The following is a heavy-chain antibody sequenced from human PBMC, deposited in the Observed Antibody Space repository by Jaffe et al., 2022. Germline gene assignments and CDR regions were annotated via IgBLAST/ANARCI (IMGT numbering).Heavy chain of an antibody. J-gene: IGHJ4*02. V-gene: IGHV3-7*01. CDR1: GFTFTTYW. CDR2: MNQDGSEI. D-gene: IGHD5-18*01. CDR3: ARGGYRQFDF. Sequence: EVQLVESGGGLVQPGGSLRLSCAASGFTFTTYWMTWVRQAPGKGLEWVASMNQDGSEIYCVDSVKGRFTISRDSAKNSLHLQMNSLRAEDTAVYYCARGGYRQFDFWGQGTLVTVSS.